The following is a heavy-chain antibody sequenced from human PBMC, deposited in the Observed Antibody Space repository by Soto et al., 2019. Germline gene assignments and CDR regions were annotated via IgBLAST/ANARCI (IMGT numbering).Heavy chain of an antibody. CDR2: IYWDDDK. CDR1: GFSLSTSGVG. J-gene: IGHJ4*02. D-gene: IGHD1-26*01. Sequence: QITLKESGPTLVKPTQTLTLTCTFSGFSLSTSGVGVGWIRQPPGKALEWLALIYWDDDKRYSPSLKSRLTITQDTSKNQVVLTMTNMDPVDTATYYCAHRRSGRVVYYFGYWGQGTLVTVSS. CDR3: AHRRSGRVVYYFGY. V-gene: IGHV2-5*02.